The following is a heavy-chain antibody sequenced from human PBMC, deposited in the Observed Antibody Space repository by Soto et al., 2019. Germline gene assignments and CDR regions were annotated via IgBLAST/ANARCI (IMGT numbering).Heavy chain of an antibody. Sequence: QVQLQESGPGLVKPSQTLSLTCTVSGGSISSGGYYWSWIRQHPGKGLEWIGYIYYSGSTYYNPSLKSRVTISVDTSKNQFSLKRSSGTAADTAVYYCARDSSSFLSVSGYYYYYGMDVWGQGTTVTVSS. V-gene: IGHV4-31*03. D-gene: IGHD6-19*01. CDR2: IYYSGST. CDR3: ARDSSSFLSVSGYYYYYGMDV. J-gene: IGHJ6*02. CDR1: GGSISSGGYY.